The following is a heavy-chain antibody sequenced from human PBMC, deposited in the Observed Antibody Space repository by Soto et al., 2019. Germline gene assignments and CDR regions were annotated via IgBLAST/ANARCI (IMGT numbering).Heavy chain of an antibody. D-gene: IGHD3-9*01. Sequence: EVQLLESGGGLVQPGGSLRLSCAASGFTFSSYAMSWVRQAPGKGLEWVSAISGSGGSTYYADSVKGRFTISRDNSKNPLYLQMNSLRAEDTAVYYCAKGDSYDILTGYYGFDYWGQGTLVTVSS. CDR3: AKGDSYDILTGYYGFDY. CDR1: GFTFSSYA. V-gene: IGHV3-23*01. CDR2: ISGSGGST. J-gene: IGHJ4*02.